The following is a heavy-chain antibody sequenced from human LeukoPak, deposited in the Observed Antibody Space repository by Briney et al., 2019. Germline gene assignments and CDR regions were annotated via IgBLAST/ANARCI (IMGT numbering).Heavy chain of an antibody. D-gene: IGHD2-2*01. Sequence: ASLKVSCTASGYTFTSYDINWVRQATGQGLEWMGWMKPNSGNTRYAQKCQVRVTSTRNTCTSSAYMERISLRSEDTAVYYCARVLRGSTSYDAFDIWGQGTMVTVSS. CDR1: GYTFTSYD. CDR3: ARVLRGSTSYDAFDI. J-gene: IGHJ3*02. CDR2: MKPNSGNT. V-gene: IGHV1-8*03.